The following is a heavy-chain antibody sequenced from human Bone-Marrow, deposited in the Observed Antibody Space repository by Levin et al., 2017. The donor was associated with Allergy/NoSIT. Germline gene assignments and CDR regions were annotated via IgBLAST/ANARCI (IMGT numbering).Heavy chain of an antibody. CDR3: ARHPYRYCSGGSCSPRYWNFDL. J-gene: IGHJ2*01. D-gene: IGHD2-15*01. Sequence: GGSLRLSCKGSGYSFTSYWIGWVRQMPGKGLEWMGIIYPGDSDTRYSPSFQGQVTISADKSISTAYLQWSSLKASDTAMYYCARHPYRYCSGGSCSPRYWNFDLWGRGTLVTVSS. CDR1: GYSFTSYW. V-gene: IGHV5-51*01. CDR2: IYPGDSDT.